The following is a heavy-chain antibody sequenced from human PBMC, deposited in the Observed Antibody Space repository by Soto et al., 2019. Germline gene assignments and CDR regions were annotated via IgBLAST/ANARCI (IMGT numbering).Heavy chain of an antibody. D-gene: IGHD2-21*02. CDR2: INDGNGNT. Sequence: QVQLVQSGAEVKKPGASVKVSCKASGYTFTSYAMHWVRQAPGQRLEWMGGINDGNGNTKYSQKFQGRVTITRDTSASTAYMELSSLRSEDTAVYYCARSIVVVTALDYWGQGTLVTVSS. CDR3: ARSIVVVTALDY. J-gene: IGHJ4*02. CDR1: GYTFTSYA. V-gene: IGHV1-3*01.